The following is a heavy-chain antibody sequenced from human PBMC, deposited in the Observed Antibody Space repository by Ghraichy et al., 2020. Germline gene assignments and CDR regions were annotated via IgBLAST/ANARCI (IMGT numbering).Heavy chain of an antibody. J-gene: IGHJ5*02. V-gene: IGHV4-61*01. CDR1: GGSVSSGSYY. CDR3: ARSPQGYGSSTSCPSNWFDP. D-gene: IGHD2-2*01. CDR2: IYYSGST. Sequence: SETLSLTCTVSGGSVSSGSYYWSWIRQPPGKGLEWIGYIYYSGSTNYNPSLKSRVTISVETSKNQFSLKLSSLTAADTAVYYCARSPQGYGSSTSCPSNWFDPWGQGTLVTVSS.